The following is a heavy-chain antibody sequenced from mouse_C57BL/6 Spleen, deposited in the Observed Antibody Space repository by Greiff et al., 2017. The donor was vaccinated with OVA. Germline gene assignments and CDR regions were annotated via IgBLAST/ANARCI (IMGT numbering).Heavy chain of an antibody. J-gene: IGHJ4*01. CDR2: IDPETGGT. CDR1: GYTFTDYE. Sequence: QVQLQQSGAELVRPGASVTLSCKASGYTFTDYEMHWVKQTPVHGLEWIGAIDPETGGTAYNQKFKGKAILTADKSSSTAYMELRSLTSEDSAVYYCTRSGVWLRRGDYAMDYWGQGTSVTVSS. CDR3: TRSGVWLRRGDYAMDY. V-gene: IGHV1-15*01. D-gene: IGHD2-2*01.